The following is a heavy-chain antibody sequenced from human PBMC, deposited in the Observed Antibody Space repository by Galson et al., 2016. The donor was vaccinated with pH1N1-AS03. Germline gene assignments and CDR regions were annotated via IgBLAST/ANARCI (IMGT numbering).Heavy chain of an antibody. CDR2: IYYSGST. CDR3: ARGDLVIGGGNNWFDP. CDR1: GGSISNYY. Sequence: SETLSLTCTVSGGSISNYYWTWIRQPPGKGLEWIGYIYYSGSTNYNPSLKSRVTISVDTSKNQFSLKLGSVTAADTAVYYCARGDLVIGGGNNWFDPWGQGILVTVSS. D-gene: IGHD2/OR15-2a*01. J-gene: IGHJ5*02. V-gene: IGHV4-59*01.